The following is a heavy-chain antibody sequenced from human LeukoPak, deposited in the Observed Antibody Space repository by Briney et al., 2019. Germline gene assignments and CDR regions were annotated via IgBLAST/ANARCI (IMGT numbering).Heavy chain of an antibody. CDR1: GFTFSSYG. J-gene: IGHJ4*02. CDR3: ASYDSSGYYER. CDR2: INWNGGST. D-gene: IGHD3-22*01. Sequence: PGGSLRLSCAASGFTFSSYGMSWVRQAPGKGLEWVSGINWNGGSTGYADSVKGRFTISRDNAKNSLYLQMNSLRAEDTALYHCASYDSSGYYERWGQGTLVTVSS. V-gene: IGHV3-20*01.